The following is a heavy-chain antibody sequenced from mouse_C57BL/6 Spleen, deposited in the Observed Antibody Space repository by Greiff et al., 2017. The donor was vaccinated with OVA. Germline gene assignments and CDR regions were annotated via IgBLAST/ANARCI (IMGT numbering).Heavy chain of an antibody. Sequence: EVQLVESGGGLVKPGGSLKLSCAASGFTFSDYGMHWVRQAPEKGLEWVAYISSGSSTIYYADTVKGRFTISRDNAKNTLFLQMTSLRSEDTAMYYCARGYYMAYWGQGTLVTVSA. D-gene: IGHD2-12*01. CDR1: GFTFSDYG. CDR3: ARGYYMAY. V-gene: IGHV5-17*01. CDR2: ISSGSSTI. J-gene: IGHJ3*01.